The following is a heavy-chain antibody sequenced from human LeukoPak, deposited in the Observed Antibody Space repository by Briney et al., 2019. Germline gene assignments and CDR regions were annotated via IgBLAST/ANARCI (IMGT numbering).Heavy chain of an antibody. V-gene: IGHV4-59*01. Sequence: KPSETLSLTCTVSGDSISNYYWSWIRQPPGKGLEWIGYIYNTGSTNYNPSLKSRVTISLDTSKNQFSLNLSSVTTADTAMYYCARREGYSGYDFDYWGQGTLVTVSS. D-gene: IGHD5-12*01. J-gene: IGHJ4*02. CDR3: ARREGYSGYDFDY. CDR2: IYNTGST. CDR1: GDSISNYY.